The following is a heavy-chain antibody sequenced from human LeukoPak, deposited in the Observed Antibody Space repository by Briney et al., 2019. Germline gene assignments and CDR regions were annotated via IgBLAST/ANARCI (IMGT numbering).Heavy chain of an antibody. CDR1: GFTFNNYW. D-gene: IGHD6-6*01. CDR3: ARIGYSSPSLDY. J-gene: IGHJ4*02. V-gene: IGHV3-7*01. CDR2: IKQDGSVK. Sequence: PGGSLRLSCAASGFTFNNYWMTWVRQAPGKGLEWVANIKQDGSVKYYVDSVKGRFTISRDNAKNSLYVQVNSLRAEDTAVYFCARIGYSSPSLDYWGQGTLVTVSS.